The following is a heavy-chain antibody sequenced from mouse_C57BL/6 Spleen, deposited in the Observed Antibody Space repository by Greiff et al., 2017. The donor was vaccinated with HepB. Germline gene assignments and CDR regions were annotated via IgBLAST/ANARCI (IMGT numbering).Heavy chain of an antibody. CDR1: GYTFTSYW. CDR3: ARGSYGGFAY. CDR2: IYPSDSET. J-gene: IGHJ3*01. D-gene: IGHD1-1*01. V-gene: IGHV1-61*01. Sequence: VQLQQPGAELVRPGSSVKLSCKASGYTFTSYWMDWVKQRPGQGLEWIGNIYPSDSETHYNQKFKDKATLTVDKSSSTAYMQLSSLTSEDSAVYYCARGSYGGFAYWGQGTLVTVSA.